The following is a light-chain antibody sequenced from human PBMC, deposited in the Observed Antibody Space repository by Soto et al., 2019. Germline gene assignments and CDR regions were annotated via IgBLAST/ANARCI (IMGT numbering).Light chain of an antibody. CDR1: RSDIGSYNY. CDR2: GVS. J-gene: IGLJ1*01. CDR3: ISYTGSSTSYV. Sequence: QSALTQPSSLSGSPGQSSTISCSLTRSDIGSYNYVAWYQQFPGKTPKILIYGVSNRPSGVSSRFSGSKSGNTASLTISGLQAEDEADYYCISYTGSSTSYVFGSGTKVTVL. V-gene: IGLV2-14*01.